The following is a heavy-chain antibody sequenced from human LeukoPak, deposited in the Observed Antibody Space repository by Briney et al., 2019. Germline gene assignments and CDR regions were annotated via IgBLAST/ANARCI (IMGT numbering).Heavy chain of an antibody. V-gene: IGHV3-9*01. CDR3: AKGGTYDSSGYYRAHAFDI. J-gene: IGHJ3*02. Sequence: PGGSLRLSCAASGFTFDDYAMHWVRQAPGKGLEWVSGISWNSGSIGYADSVKGRFTISRDNAKNSLYLQMNSLRAEDTALYYCAKGGTYDSSGYYRAHAFDIWGQGTMVTVSS. D-gene: IGHD3-22*01. CDR1: GFTFDDYA. CDR2: ISWNSGSI.